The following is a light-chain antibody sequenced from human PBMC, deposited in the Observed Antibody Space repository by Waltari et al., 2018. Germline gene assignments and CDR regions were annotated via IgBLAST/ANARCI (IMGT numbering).Light chain of an antibody. CDR3: QQSYSVPQLT. CDR1: QSIRSY. CDR2: AAS. J-gene: IGKJ4*01. Sequence: DIQMTQSPSSLSASVGDRVTITCRASQSIRSYLNWYQQKPGKAPKLLIYAASSLQSGVPSRFSGSGSGTDFTHTISSLQPEDFATYYCQQSYSVPQLTFGGGTKVEIK. V-gene: IGKV1-39*01.